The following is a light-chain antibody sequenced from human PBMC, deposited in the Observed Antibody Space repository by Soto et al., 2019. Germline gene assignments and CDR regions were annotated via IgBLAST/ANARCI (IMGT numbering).Light chain of an antibody. CDR2: ASS. J-gene: IGKJ2*01. V-gene: IGKV1-39*01. CDR3: QQSYSTPT. CDR1: QSVSIY. Sequence: DIQMTQSQSSLSASVGDIVTITFRTSQSVSIYVNWYQQKPGKAPILLIYASSSLQSGVPSRFSGSGSGTDFTLTISSLEPEDFATYYCQQSYSTPTFGQGTKVDIK.